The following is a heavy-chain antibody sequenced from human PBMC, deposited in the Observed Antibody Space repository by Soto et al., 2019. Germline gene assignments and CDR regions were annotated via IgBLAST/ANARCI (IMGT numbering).Heavy chain of an antibody. Sequence: GASVKVSCKASGYTFTSYGISWVRQAPGQGLEWMGWISAYNGNTNYAQKLQGRVTMTTDTSTSTAYMELRSLRSDDTAVYYCARVIGDIVVVPAATPYYYYGMDVWGQGTTVTVSS. D-gene: IGHD2-2*01. CDR2: ISAYNGNT. V-gene: IGHV1-18*01. J-gene: IGHJ6*02. CDR1: GYTFTSYG. CDR3: ARVIGDIVVVPAATPYYYYGMDV.